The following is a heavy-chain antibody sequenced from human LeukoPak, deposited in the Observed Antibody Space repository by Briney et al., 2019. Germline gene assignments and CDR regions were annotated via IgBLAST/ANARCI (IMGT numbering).Heavy chain of an antibody. CDR3: AKDQVAFGY. Sequence: GGSLRLSCAATGFTFSIYAMNWVRQAPGKGLEWVSSISGSGANTYYADSVKGRFTISRDNSRNTLYLQMNSLRAEDTAVYYCAKDQVAFGYWGQGTLVTVSS. CDR1: GFTFSIYA. CDR2: ISGSGANT. V-gene: IGHV3-23*01. D-gene: IGHD5-12*01. J-gene: IGHJ4*02.